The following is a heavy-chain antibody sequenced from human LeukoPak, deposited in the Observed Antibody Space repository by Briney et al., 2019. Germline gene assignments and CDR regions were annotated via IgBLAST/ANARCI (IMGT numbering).Heavy chain of an antibody. CDR3: ASSRDREGDY. CDR2: ISSSSSTI. J-gene: IGHJ4*02. Sequence: GRSLRLSCAASGFTFSSYSMNWVRQAPGKGLEWVSYISSSSSTIYYADSVKGRFTISRDNAKNSLYLQMNSLRAEDTAVYYCASSRDREGDYWGQGTLVTVSS. V-gene: IGHV3-48*04. CDR1: GFTFSSYS.